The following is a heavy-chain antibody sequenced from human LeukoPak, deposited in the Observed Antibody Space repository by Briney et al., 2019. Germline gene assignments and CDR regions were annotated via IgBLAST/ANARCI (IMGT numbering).Heavy chain of an antibody. V-gene: IGHV4-59*13. CDR3: ARGGGSSSWPYYYYYSMDV. Sequence: PSEPLSLTCTVSGVSISRYYWSWLRHPPGKALEWLGYIYYCGSTNYNPSLKSRVTISVDTSKNQFSLKLSSVTAADTAVYYCARGGGSSSWPYYYYYSMDVWGKGTTVTVSS. CDR2: IYYCGST. CDR1: GVSISRYY. J-gene: IGHJ6*03. D-gene: IGHD6-13*01.